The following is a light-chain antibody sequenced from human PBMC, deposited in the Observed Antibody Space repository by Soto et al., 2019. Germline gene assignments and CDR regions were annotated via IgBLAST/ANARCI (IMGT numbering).Light chain of an antibody. CDR2: DAS. V-gene: IGKV3-15*01. J-gene: IGKJ4*01. CDR1: QSVSSN. Sequence: EIVMTQSPATLSVSPGERATLSCSASQSVSSNLAWYQQKPGQAPRLLIYDASTRATGIPARFSGSGSGTDFTLTISSLESEDFAVYYCQQYNNWPFTFGGGTKVEIK. CDR3: QQYNNWPFT.